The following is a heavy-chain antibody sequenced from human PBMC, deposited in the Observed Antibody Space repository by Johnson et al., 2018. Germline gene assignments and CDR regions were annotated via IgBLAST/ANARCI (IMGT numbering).Heavy chain of an antibody. Sequence: EVQLVETGGGLLQPGGSLRLSCAASGFTFSNYWMTWVRQAPGKGLEWVANIKRDGSEKYYVDSVKGRFTISRDNAKNSLYLQMYSLRAEDKAFFYCARAGSSGFPYYYYMDVWGEGTSVTVSS. J-gene: IGHJ6*03. CDR1: GFTFSNYW. CDR3: ARAGSSGFPYYYYMDV. CDR2: IKRDGSEK. D-gene: IGHD3-22*01. V-gene: IGHV3-7*04.